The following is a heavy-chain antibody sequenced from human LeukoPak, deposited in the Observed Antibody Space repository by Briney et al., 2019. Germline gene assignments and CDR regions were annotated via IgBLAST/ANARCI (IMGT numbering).Heavy chain of an antibody. CDR1: GYTFTCYY. CDR3: ARGYCSGGSCYRYNWFDP. D-gene: IGHD2-15*01. V-gene: IGHV1-2*02. CDR2: INPNSGGT. J-gene: IGHJ5*02. Sequence: GASVKVSCKASGYTFTCYYLHWVRQAPGQGLEWMGWINPNSGGTNYAQKFQGRVTMTRDTSISTAYMELSRLRSDDTAVYYCARGYCSGGSCYRYNWFDPWGQGTLVTVSS.